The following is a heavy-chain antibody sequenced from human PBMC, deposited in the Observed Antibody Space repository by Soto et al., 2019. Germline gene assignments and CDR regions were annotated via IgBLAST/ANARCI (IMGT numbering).Heavy chain of an antibody. V-gene: IGHV3-23*01. J-gene: IGHJ6*02. D-gene: IGHD1-1*01. CDR1: GFTFSNYA. CDR3: AKDWPGTTAYGVDV. CDR2: IISSGAST. Sequence: EVQLLESGGGLVQPGGSLRLSCAASGFTFSNYAMTWVRQAPGTGLEWVSAIISSGASTYYADSVKGRFTISRDNSKNTLYLQKNSRRAEDTAVYYCAKDWPGTTAYGVDVWGQGTTVTVSS.